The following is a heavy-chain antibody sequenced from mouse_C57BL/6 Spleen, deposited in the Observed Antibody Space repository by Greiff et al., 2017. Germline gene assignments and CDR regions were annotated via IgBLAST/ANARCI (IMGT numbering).Heavy chain of an antibody. CDR3: TRGRNGNYPWYFDV. CDR2: IDPETGGT. Sequence: VQLQESGAELVRPGASVTLSCKASGYTFTDYEMHWVKQTPVHGLEWIGAIDPETGGTAYNQKFKGKAILTADKSSSTAYMELRSLTSEDSAVXYCTRGRNGNYPWYFDVWGTGTTVTVSS. CDR1: GYTFTDYE. J-gene: IGHJ1*03. D-gene: IGHD2-1*01. V-gene: IGHV1-15*01.